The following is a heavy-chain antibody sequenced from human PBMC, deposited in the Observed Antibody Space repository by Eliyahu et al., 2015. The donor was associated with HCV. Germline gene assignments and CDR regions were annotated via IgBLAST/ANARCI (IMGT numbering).Heavy chain of an antibody. CDR2: IYYSGST. J-gene: IGHJ5*02. CDR1: GGXISSGGYY. Sequence: QVQLQESGPGLVKPSQTLSLTCXVSGGXISSGGYYWSWIRQHPGKGLEWIGYIYYSGSTYYNPSLKSRVTISVDTSKNQFSLKLSSVTAADTAVYYCAKYCGGDCYPGGLDPWGQGTLVTVSS. CDR3: AKYCGGDCYPGGLDP. D-gene: IGHD2-21*02. V-gene: IGHV4-31*03.